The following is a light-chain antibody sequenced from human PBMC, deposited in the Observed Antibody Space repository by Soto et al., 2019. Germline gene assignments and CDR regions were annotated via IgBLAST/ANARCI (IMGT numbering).Light chain of an antibody. Sequence: EIVMTQSPATLSVYPGERATLSCRASQSVSSNLAWYQQKPGQAPRLLIYDTSTRATGIPARFSGSGSGTEFTLTISSLQSEDFAVYYCQQYNKWPPITFGQGTRLEIK. CDR3: QQYNKWPPIT. V-gene: IGKV3-15*01. CDR2: DTS. J-gene: IGKJ5*01. CDR1: QSVSSN.